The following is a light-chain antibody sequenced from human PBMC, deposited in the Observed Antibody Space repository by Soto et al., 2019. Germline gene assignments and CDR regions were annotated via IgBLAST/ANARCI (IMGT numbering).Light chain of an antibody. CDR3: HQYNNWPSWT. CDR1: QSVSSN. J-gene: IGKJ1*01. V-gene: IGKV3-15*01. Sequence: EIVMTQSPATLSVSPGERATLSCRASQSVSSNLAWYQQKPGQPPRLLIYGASARATGIPARFSGSGSGTEFTLTISSLQSEDCAVYHCHQYNNWPSWTFGQGTKVE. CDR2: GAS.